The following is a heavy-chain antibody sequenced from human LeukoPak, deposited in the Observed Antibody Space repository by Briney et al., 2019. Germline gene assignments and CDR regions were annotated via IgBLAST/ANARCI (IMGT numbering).Heavy chain of an antibody. CDR2: IIPIFGTA. D-gene: IGHD6-13*01. J-gene: IGHJ3*02. Sequence: ASVKVSCKASGGTFISYAISWVRQAPGQGLEWMGGIIPIFGTANYAQKFQGRVTITADESTSTAYMELSSLRSEDTAVYYCARVSPGPGIAAAGEGDDAFDIWGQGTMVTVSS. V-gene: IGHV1-69*13. CDR3: ARVSPGPGIAAAGEGDDAFDI. CDR1: GGTFISYA.